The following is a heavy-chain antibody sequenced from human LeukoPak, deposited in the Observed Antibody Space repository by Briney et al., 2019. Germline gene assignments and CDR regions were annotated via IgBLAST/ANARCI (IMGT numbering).Heavy chain of an antibody. CDR3: ARGGGDDAFDI. Sequence: PSETLSLTCTVSGGSISSGGYYWSWIRQPPGKGLEWIGYIYHSGSTYYNPSLKSRVTISVDRSKNRFSLKLSSVTAADTAVYYCARGGGDDAFDIWGQGTMVTVSS. J-gene: IGHJ3*02. CDR1: GGSISSGGYY. CDR2: IYHSGST. D-gene: IGHD3-16*01. V-gene: IGHV4-30-2*01.